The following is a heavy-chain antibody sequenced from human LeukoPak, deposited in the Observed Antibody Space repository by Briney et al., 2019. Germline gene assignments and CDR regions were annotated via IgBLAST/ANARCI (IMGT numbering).Heavy chain of an antibody. CDR3: AKNRGYSYGYFDY. CDR1: RFTFSSYG. CDR2: ISYDGSNK. D-gene: IGHD5-18*01. Sequence: GGSLRLSCAASRFTFSSYGMHWVRQAPGNGLEWVALISYDGSNKYYTDSVKGRFTISRDNSKNTLYLQMDSLRAEDTAVYYCAKNRGYSYGYFDYWGQGTLVTVSS. V-gene: IGHV3-30*18. J-gene: IGHJ4*02.